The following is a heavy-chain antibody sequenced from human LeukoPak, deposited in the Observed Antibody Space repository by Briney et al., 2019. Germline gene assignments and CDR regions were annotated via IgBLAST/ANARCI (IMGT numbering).Heavy chain of an antibody. J-gene: IGHJ4*02. CDR1: GFTFSSYE. D-gene: IGHD3-10*01. CDR3: ASDVWFGELFDY. V-gene: IGHV3-48*03. CDR2: ISSSGSTI. Sequence: QPGGSLRLSCAASGFTFSSYEMNWVRQASGKGLEWVSYISSSGSTIYYADSVKGRFTISRDNAKNSLYLQMNSLRAEDTAVYYCASDVWFGELFDYWGQGTLVTVSS.